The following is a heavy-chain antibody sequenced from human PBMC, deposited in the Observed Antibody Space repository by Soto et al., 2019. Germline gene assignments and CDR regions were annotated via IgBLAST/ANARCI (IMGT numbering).Heavy chain of an antibody. D-gene: IGHD6-6*01. Sequence: QVQLVQSGAEVKKPGASVKVSCKASGYTFTNYGINWVRQAPGQGLEWLGWVSAYNGERRYAQRVQARVIMTTDTCTSTAYMELRSLGSDETAVYYGSRGTSIPASGDYWGPRTLVTVSS. V-gene: IGHV1-18*01. J-gene: IGHJ4*01. CDR3: SRGTSIPASGDY. CDR2: VSAYNGER. CDR1: GYTFTNYG.